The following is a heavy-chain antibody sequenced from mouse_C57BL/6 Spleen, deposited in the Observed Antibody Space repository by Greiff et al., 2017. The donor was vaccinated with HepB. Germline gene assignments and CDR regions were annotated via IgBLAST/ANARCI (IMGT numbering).Heavy chain of an antibody. V-gene: IGHV1-83*01. CDR2: YPGSGNTY. Sequence: VQLQQSGPELVKPGASVKMSCKASGYTFTDYYMHWVKQKPGKGLEWIGEIYPGSGNTYYNEKFKGKATLTADTSSSTAYIQLSSLTSEDSAVYFCARSLRFWYFDVWGTGTTVTVSS. J-gene: IGHJ1*03. D-gene: IGHD1-1*01. CDR1: YTFTDYYM. CDR3: RSLRFWYFDV.